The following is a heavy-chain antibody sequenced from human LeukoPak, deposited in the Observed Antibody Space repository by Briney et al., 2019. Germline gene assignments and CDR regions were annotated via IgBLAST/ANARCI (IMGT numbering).Heavy chain of an antibody. V-gene: IGHV3-23*01. Sequence: PGGSLRLSCAVSGLTFNNYAMGWVRQAPGKGLEWVSAISGHGSNTHYPDSVKGRFTISRDNSKNTLYLQMNSLRADDAAVYYCAKVSAPYGDCNAHFDHWGQGALVTVSS. CDR1: GLTFNNYA. CDR2: ISGHGSNT. D-gene: IGHD4-17*01. CDR3: AKVSAPYGDCNAHFDH. J-gene: IGHJ4*02.